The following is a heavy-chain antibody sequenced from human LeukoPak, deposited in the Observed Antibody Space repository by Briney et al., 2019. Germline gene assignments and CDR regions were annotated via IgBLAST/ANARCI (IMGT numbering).Heavy chain of an antibody. Sequence: SQTLSLTCTVSGVSISSGSYYWSWIRQPAGKGLEWIGRIYTSGSTNYNPSLKSRVTISVDTSKNQFSLKLSSVTAADTAVYYCAQLVAGIHYHFDYWGQGTLVTVSS. D-gene: IGHD6-19*01. V-gene: IGHV4-61*02. CDR1: GVSISSGSYY. CDR2: IYTSGST. J-gene: IGHJ4*02. CDR3: AQLVAGIHYHFDY.